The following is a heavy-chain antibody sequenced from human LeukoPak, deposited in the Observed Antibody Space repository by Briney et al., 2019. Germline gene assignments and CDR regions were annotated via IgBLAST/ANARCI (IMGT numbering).Heavy chain of an antibody. CDR2: INHSGST. CDR1: GGSFSGYY. CDR3: ARDKDHSYGRYFAY. Sequence: PSETLSLTCAVYGGSFSGYYWSWIRQPPGKGLEWIGEINHSGSTNYNPSLKSRVTISVDTSKNQFSLKLSSVTAADTAVYYCARDKDHSYGRYFAYWGQGALVTVSS. D-gene: IGHD5-18*01. J-gene: IGHJ4*02. V-gene: IGHV4-34*01.